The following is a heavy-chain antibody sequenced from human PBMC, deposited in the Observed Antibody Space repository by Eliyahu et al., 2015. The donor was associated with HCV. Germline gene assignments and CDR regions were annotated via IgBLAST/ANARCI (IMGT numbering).Heavy chain of an antibody. Sequence: QVQLQESGPGLVKPSETLSLTCTVSGGSITTYYWSWIRQPPGKGLEWIGYNHYSGSTNYNPPLKSRVTISLDTSKNQFSLKLTSMTPADTAVYYCASGGGGIAVAGTGGWFDPWGQGTLVTVSS. CDR1: GGSITTYY. CDR3: ASGGGGIAVAGTGGWFDP. CDR2: NHYSGST. J-gene: IGHJ5*02. V-gene: IGHV4-59*01. D-gene: IGHD6-19*01.